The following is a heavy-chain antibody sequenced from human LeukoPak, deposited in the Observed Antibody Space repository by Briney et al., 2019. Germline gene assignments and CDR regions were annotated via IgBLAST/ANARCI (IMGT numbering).Heavy chain of an antibody. V-gene: IGHV3-72*01. CDR2: IRNKANSYTT. CDR3: ARIGTNWNFDY. J-gene: IGHJ4*02. D-gene: IGHD1-20*01. Sequence: PGGSLRLSCAASGFTFSDHYMDWVRQAPGKGLEWVGRIRNKANSYTTEYAASVKGRFTLSRDDSKNSLYLQMNSLKTEDTAVYCCARIGTNWNFDYWGQGTLVTVSS. CDR1: GFTFSDHY.